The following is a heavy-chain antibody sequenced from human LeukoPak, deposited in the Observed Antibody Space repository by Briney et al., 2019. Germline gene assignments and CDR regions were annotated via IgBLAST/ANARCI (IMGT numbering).Heavy chain of an antibody. Sequence: GGSLSLSCAGSAFTFSSYWVSWVRQAPGKGPEWVANIKDDGSEKYYLDSVKGRFTISRDNAKNSLYLQMNSLRAEDTAVYSCARVKEYGFDIWGQGTMVTVSS. CDR2: IKDDGSEK. J-gene: IGHJ3*02. D-gene: IGHD3-10*01. CDR3: ARVKEYGFDI. V-gene: IGHV3-7*04. CDR1: AFTFSSYW.